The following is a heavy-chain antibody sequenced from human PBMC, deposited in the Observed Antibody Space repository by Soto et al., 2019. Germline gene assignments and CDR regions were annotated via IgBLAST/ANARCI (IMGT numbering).Heavy chain of an antibody. D-gene: IGHD4-4*01. J-gene: IGHJ4*02. Sequence: SETPSLPCTVFGGSIRSLYWRWIRQPPGKRLEWIGYIYYSGSTNYNPSLKSRVTISVDTSKNQFSLKLSSVTAADTAVYYCARRYGYSFDYWGQGTLVTVSS. V-gene: IGHV4-59*01. CDR3: ARRYGYSFDY. CDR2: IYYSGST. CDR1: GGSIRSLY.